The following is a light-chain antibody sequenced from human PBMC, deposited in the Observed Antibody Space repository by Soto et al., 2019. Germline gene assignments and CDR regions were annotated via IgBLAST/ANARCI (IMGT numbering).Light chain of an antibody. J-gene: IGKJ1*01. CDR3: QQYYSYPWT. V-gene: IGKV1D-8*03. CDR1: QGISSY. Sequence: VIWMTQSPSLLSASTGDRVTIISRMSQGISSYLAWYQQKPGKAPKGLIYKASTLESGAPSRFSGSGSGTEFTLTISSLQPDDFATYYCQQYYSYPWTFGQGTKVDIK. CDR2: KAS.